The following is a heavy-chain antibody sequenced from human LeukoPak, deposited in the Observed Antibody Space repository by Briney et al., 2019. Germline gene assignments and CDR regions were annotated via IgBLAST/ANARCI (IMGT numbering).Heavy chain of an antibody. J-gene: IGHJ3*02. CDR3: ARARVRYFDWLPQKGDAFDI. Sequence: GGSLRLSCAASGFTFSSYSMNWVRQAPGKGLEWVSSISSSSSYIYYADSVKGRFTISRDNAKNPLYLQMNSLRAEDTAVYYCARARVRYFDWLPQKGDAFDIWGQGTMVTVSS. D-gene: IGHD3-9*01. CDR2: ISSSSSYI. CDR1: GFTFSSYS. V-gene: IGHV3-21*01.